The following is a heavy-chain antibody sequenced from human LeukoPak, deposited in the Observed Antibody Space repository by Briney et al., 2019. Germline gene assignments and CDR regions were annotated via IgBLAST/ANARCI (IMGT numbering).Heavy chain of an antibody. Sequence: ASVTVSCTASGYTFTVYYMHWVRQAPGQGREWMGWINPNSGDTKYAQKFQGRVTMTRDTSISTAYMELSRLRSDDTAVYYCATQRGSYLWGTDFDYWGQGTLVTVSS. V-gene: IGHV1-2*02. CDR2: INPNSGDT. CDR3: ATQRGSYLWGTDFDY. D-gene: IGHD3-16*01. CDR1: GYTFTVYY. J-gene: IGHJ4*02.